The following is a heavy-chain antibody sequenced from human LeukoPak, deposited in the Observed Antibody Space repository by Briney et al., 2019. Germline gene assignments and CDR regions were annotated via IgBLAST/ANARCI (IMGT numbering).Heavy chain of an antibody. D-gene: IGHD4-17*01. CDR1: GFTFSSYA. CDR3: AKGELDGDYGDYAVFDY. CDR2: ISGSGGST. V-gene: IGHV3-23*01. Sequence: GGSLRLSCAASGFTFSSYAMSWVRQAPGTGLEWVSAISGSGGSTYYADSVKGRFTISRDNSKNTLYLQMNSLRAEDTAVYYCAKGELDGDYGDYAVFDYWGQGTLVTVSS. J-gene: IGHJ4*02.